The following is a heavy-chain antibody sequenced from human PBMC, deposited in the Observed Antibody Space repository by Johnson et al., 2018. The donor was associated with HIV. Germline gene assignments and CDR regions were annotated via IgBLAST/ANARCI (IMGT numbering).Heavy chain of an antibody. CDR1: RFTFSSYW. D-gene: IGHD2-2*01. CDR3: ARGTCTDGESSDACDI. V-gene: IGHV3-7*01. CDR2: IKQDGSEK. J-gene: IGHJ3*02. Sequence: VQLVESGGGLVQPGGSLRLSCAASRFTFSSYWMHWVRQAPGKGLEWVGNIKQDGSEKYYVDSVKGRFTISRDNAENSLYLQMNRLRAEDTAVYYCARGTCTDGESSDACDIWGQGTMVTVSS.